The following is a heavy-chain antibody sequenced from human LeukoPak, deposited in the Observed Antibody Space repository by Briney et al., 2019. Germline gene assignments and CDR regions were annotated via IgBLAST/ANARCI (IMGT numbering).Heavy chain of an antibody. D-gene: IGHD6-19*01. CDR2: IYYSGST. J-gene: IGHJ4*02. CDR1: GGSLSSYY. CDR3: ARDGSYSSGWHTFDD. Sequence: PSETLSLTCTVSGGSLSSYYWSWVRQPPGEGLEWIGYIYYSGSTYYNTSLKSRVTISVDTSKNQFSLKLSSVTAADTAVYYCARDGSYSSGWHTFDDWGQGTLVTVSS. V-gene: IGHV4-59*01.